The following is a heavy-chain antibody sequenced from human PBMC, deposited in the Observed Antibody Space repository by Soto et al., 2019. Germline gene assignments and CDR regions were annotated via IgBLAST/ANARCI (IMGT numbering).Heavy chain of an antibody. D-gene: IGHD3-22*01. J-gene: IGHJ4*02. Sequence: QVQLVESGGGVVQPGRSLRLSCAASGFTFSSYAMHWVRQAPGKGLEWVAVISYDGSNKYYADSVKGRFTTSRDNSKNTLYLQMNSLRAEDTAVYYCARDTRAGSSGYYAAFDYWGQGTLVTVSS. CDR1: GFTFSSYA. CDR2: ISYDGSNK. CDR3: ARDTRAGSSGYYAAFDY. V-gene: IGHV3-30-3*01.